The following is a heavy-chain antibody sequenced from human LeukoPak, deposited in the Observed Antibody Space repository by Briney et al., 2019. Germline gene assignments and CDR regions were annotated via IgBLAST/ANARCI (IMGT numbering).Heavy chain of an antibody. V-gene: IGHV1-69*05. CDR3: AREFCSSTSCYYFEY. D-gene: IGHD2-2*01. J-gene: IGHJ4*02. CDR2: IIPVSGTA. Sequence: ASVKVSCKVSGGTFNSYDISWVRQAPGQGLDWVGGIIPVSGTADYAQKFQGRVTITTDVSTSTVYMELSSMRSEDTAIYYCAREFCSSTSCYYFEYWGQGTLVTVSS. CDR1: GGTFNSYD.